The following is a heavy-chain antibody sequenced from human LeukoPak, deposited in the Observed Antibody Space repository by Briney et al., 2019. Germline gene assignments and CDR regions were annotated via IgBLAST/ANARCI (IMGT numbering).Heavy chain of an antibody. V-gene: IGHV3-15*01. CDR2: IKSKTDGGTT. D-gene: IGHD2-15*01. CDR1: GFTFSNAW. J-gene: IGHJ4*02. Sequence: NPGGSLSLSCAASGFTFSNAWMSWVRQAPGKGLEWVGRIKSKTDGGTTDYAAPVKGRFTISRDDSKNTLYLQMNSLKTEDTAVYYCTTSMAKGSFDYWGQGTLVTVSS. CDR3: TTSMAKGSFDY.